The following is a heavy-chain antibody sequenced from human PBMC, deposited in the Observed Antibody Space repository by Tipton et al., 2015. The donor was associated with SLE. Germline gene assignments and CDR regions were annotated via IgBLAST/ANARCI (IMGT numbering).Heavy chain of an antibody. D-gene: IGHD3-3*01. V-gene: IGHV4-38-2*01. Sequence: LRLSCAVSGSSITNGYYWGWIRQPPGKGLEWIGSIYHSGNTYYNPSLKNRVTISIDTSKNQFSLKLTSVTAADTAVYYCARGRAYDFWKGPFDYWGQGTLVTVSS. CDR3: ARGRAYDFWKGPFDY. J-gene: IGHJ4*02. CDR1: GSSITNGYY. CDR2: IYHSGNT.